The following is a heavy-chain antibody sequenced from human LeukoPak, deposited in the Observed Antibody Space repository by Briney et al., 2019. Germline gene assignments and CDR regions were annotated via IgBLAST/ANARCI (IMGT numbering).Heavy chain of an antibody. CDR2: FYTSGST. Sequence: SETLSLTCTVSGGSISSGSYYWSWIRQPAGKGLEWIGRFYTSGSTNYNPSLKSRVTISVDTSKNQFSLNLSSVTAADTAVYYCATEIQNIAGRVYWGQGTLVTVSS. D-gene: IGHD6-6*01. CDR1: GGSISSGSYY. CDR3: ATEIQNIAGRVY. V-gene: IGHV4-61*02. J-gene: IGHJ4*02.